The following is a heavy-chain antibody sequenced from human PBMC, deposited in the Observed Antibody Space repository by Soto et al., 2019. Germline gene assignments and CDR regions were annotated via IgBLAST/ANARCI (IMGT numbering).Heavy chain of an antibody. V-gene: IGHV5-10-1*01. Sequence: GESLKISCKASGYSFTNYWISWVRQMPGKGLEWMGRIDPSDSYTNYSPSFQGHVTISADKSISTAYLQWGSLKASDTAMYYCARPIAARRGFYGVDVWGQGTTVTVSS. D-gene: IGHD6-6*01. CDR3: ARPIAARRGFYGVDV. CDR2: IDPSDSYT. CDR1: GYSFTNYW. J-gene: IGHJ6*02.